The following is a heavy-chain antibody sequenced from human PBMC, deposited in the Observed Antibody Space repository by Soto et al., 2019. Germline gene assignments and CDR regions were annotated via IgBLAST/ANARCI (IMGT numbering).Heavy chain of an antibody. CDR1: GGSFSGYY. D-gene: IGHD5-12*01. J-gene: IGHJ4*02. CDR2: INHSGST. Sequence: SETLSLTCAVYGGSFSGYYWSWIRQPPGKGLEWIGEINHSGSTNYNQSLKSRVTISVDTSKNQFSLKLSSVTAADTAVYYCARVVATITDLFDYWGQGTLVTVSS. V-gene: IGHV4-34*01. CDR3: ARVVATITDLFDY.